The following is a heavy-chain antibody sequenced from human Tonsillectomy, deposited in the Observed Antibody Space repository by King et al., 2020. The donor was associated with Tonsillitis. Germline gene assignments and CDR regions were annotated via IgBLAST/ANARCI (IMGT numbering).Heavy chain of an antibody. CDR2: IYYSGST. CDR3: ARDLLGRGTMVRVENLYFDL. V-gene: IGHV4-61*01. CDR1: GGSVSSGSYY. J-gene: IGHJ2*01. D-gene: IGHD3-10*01. Sequence: QLQESGPGLVKPSETLSLTCTVSGGSVSSGSYYWSWIRQPPGKGLEWIGYIYYSGSTNYNPSLKSRVTISVDTSKNQFSLKLSSVTAADTAVYYCARDLLGRGTMVRVENLYFDLWGRGTLVTVSS.